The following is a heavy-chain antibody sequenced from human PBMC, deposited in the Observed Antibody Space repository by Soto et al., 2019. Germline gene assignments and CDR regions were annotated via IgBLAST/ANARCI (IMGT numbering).Heavy chain of an antibody. D-gene: IGHD6-19*01. CDR3: ARSVAVPGAHIDY. Sequence: SETLSLTCSVSGGSISGSYWSWIRQSPGKGLEWLGYVYYTGSTNYSPSLRSRVSISVDTSKNEFSLRLSSVTAADTAVYFCARSVAVPGAHIDYWGQGTQVTSPQ. CDR2: VYYTGST. CDR1: GGSISGSY. J-gene: IGHJ4*02. V-gene: IGHV4-59*01.